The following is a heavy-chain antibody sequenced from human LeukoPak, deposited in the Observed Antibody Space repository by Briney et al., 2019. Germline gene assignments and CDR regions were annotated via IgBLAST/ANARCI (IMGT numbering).Heavy chain of an antibody. CDR2: INSNSRTI. J-gene: IGHJ4*02. Sequence: GGSLRLSCAASGFTFSTYMMDWVRQAPGKGLEWVSYINSNSRTIYYADSVKGRFTVSRDNAKNSLYLQMNSLRDEDTAVYYCARDPTISGSYSDYWGQGTLVTVSS. D-gene: IGHD1-26*01. CDR3: ARDPTISGSYSDY. V-gene: IGHV3-48*02. CDR1: GFTFSTYM.